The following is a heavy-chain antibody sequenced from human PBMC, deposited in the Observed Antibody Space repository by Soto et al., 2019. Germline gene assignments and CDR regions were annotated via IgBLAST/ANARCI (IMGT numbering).Heavy chain of an antibody. Sequence: GSLRLSCAASGLTFSNVWMTWVRQAPGKGLEWVGRIKSKSDGETADVAAPVKGRFTISRDDSKNTVFVEINSLKSEDTALYYCAITAMINRDSSTSFDYWGQGT. CDR1: GLTFSNVW. V-gene: IGHV3-15*01. CDR3: AITAMINRDSSTSFDY. CDR2: IKSKSDGETA. D-gene: IGHD5-18*01. J-gene: IGHJ4*02.